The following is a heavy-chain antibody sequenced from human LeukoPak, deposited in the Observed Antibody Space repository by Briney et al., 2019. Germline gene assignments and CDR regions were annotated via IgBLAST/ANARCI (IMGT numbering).Heavy chain of an antibody. D-gene: IGHD3-10*01. CDR2: ISSSGSTI. J-gene: IGHJ3*02. CDR1: GFTFSSYS. V-gene: IGHV3-48*04. Sequence: PGGSLRLSCAASGFTFSSYSMNWVRQAPGKGLEWVSYISSSGSTIYYADSVKGRFTISRDNAKNSLYLQMNSLRAEDTAVYYCARGQLWFGELVSAFDIWGQGTMVTVSS. CDR3: ARGQLWFGELVSAFDI.